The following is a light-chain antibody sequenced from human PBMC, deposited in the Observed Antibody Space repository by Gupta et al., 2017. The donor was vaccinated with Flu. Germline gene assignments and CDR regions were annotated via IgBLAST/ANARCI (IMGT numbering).Light chain of an antibody. CDR2: EVS. Sequence: IAISCTGTSGDLGAYNYVSWYQQHPGTAPKRIMFEVSNRPSGVSDRFSGSKSGTTASLTITGLQAEDEADDYCTSYKGTHTRWVFGGGTKLTVL. CDR1: SGDLGAYNY. V-gene: IGLV2-14*01. CDR3: TSYKGTHTRWV. J-gene: IGLJ3*02.